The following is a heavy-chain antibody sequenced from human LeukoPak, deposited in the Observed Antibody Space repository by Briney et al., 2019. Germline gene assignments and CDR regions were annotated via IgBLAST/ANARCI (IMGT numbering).Heavy chain of an antibody. Sequence: PGGSLRLSCAAPGFTLSKHWMTWVRQAPGKGLECVAIIKQDGSEKYYVNSVKGRFTISRDNAKNSLHLQMNSLRVEDTAVYYCGREWAVDFWGQGTLVTVSS. CDR1: GFTLSKHW. V-gene: IGHV3-7*01. CDR3: GREWAVDF. CDR2: IKQDGSEK. J-gene: IGHJ4*02.